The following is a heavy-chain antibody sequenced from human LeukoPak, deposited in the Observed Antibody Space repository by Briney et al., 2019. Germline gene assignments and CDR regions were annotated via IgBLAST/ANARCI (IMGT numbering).Heavy chain of an antibody. J-gene: IGHJ4*02. CDR2: IKQDESEK. Sequence: GGSLRLSCAASGFTFSSFWMTWVRQAPGKGLEWVAKIKQDESEKYYVGSVKGRFTISRDNAKNSLYLQMSSLRAEDTAIYFCARSMGYCSGGSCFPFDYWGQGTLVTVSS. D-gene: IGHD2-15*01. V-gene: IGHV3-7*03. CDR3: ARSMGYCSGGSCFPFDY. CDR1: GFTFSSFW.